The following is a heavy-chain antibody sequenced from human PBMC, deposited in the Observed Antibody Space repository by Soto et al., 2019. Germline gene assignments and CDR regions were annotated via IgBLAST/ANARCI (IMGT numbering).Heavy chain of an antibody. V-gene: IGHV3-13*01. D-gene: IGHD6-13*01. CDR3: ARGLAAAGTYYGMDV. CDR1: GFTFSSYD. J-gene: IGHJ6*02. Sequence: GGSLRLSCAASGFTFSSYDMHWVRQATGKGLEWVSAIGTAGDTYYPGSVKGRFTISRENAKNSLYLQMNSLRSAETAVYCCARGLAAAGTYYGMDVWGQGTTVTVSS. CDR2: IGTAGDT.